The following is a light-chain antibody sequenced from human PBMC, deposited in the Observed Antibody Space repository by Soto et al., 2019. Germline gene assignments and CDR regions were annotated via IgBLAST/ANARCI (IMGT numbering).Light chain of an antibody. Sequence: QSALTQPASVSGSPGQSIPLSCTGTSSDVGGYNYVSWYQQHPGKAPKLMIYEVSNRPSGVSNRLSGFKSGNTASLTISGLVAEDEADYYCSSYTSSSTVVFGGGTKLTVL. CDR1: SSDVGGYNY. V-gene: IGLV2-14*01. J-gene: IGLJ2*01. CDR3: SSYTSSSTVV. CDR2: EVS.